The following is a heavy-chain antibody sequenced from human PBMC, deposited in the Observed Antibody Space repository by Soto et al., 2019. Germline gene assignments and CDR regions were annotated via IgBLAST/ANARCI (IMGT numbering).Heavy chain of an antibody. CDR2: IIPIFGTA. CDR1: GGTFSSYA. V-gene: IGHV1-69*06. J-gene: IGHJ5*02. D-gene: IGHD6-6*01. Sequence: QVQLVQSGAEVKKPGSSVKVSCKASGGTFSSYAISWVRQAPGQGLEWMGGIIPIFGTANYAQKFQGRVTITADKSTSTAYMKLSSLRSEDTAVYYCARDGTNSIAPRPGLGPFDPWGQGTLVTVSS. CDR3: ARDGTNSIAPRPGLGPFDP.